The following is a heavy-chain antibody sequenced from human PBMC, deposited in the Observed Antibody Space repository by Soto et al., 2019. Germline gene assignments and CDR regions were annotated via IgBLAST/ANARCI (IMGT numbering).Heavy chain of an antibody. CDR2: IYLGDSNT. V-gene: IGHV5-51*01. J-gene: IGHJ4*02. D-gene: IGHD2-2*02. Sequence: ESLKVYLTCCGKSFTRCWNGRERQMPGKGLEWMGIIYLGDSNTRYSPTFQGQVTISADRSISTAYLQWSSLKASDTAMYYCARQEYCSSTSCYKVDSWGQGTLVTVSS. CDR1: GKSFTRCW. CDR3: ARQEYCSSTSCYKVDS.